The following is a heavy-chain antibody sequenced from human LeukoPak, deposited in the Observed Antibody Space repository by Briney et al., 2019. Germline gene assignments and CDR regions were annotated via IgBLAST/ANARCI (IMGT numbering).Heavy chain of an antibody. J-gene: IGHJ4*02. CDR3: ARTKGGAAAGTVVDY. CDR2: IYPGDSDT. V-gene: IGHV5-51*01. D-gene: IGHD6-13*01. CDR1: GYSFTSYR. Sequence: GESLKISCKGSGYSFTSYRIGWVRQMPGKGLEWMGIIYPGDSDTRYSPSFQGQVTISADKSISTAYLQWSSLKASDTAMYYCARTKGGAAAGTVVDYWGQGTLVTVSS.